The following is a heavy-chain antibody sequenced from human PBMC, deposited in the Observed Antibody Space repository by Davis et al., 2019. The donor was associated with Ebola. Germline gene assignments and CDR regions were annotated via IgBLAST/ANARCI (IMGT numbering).Heavy chain of an antibody. D-gene: IGHD7-27*01. V-gene: IGHV1-46*01. CDR3: ARETGDGGGMDV. CDR1: GYTFISYY. Sequence: AASVKVSCKASGYTFISYYMHWVRQAPGQGLEWMGIINPSGGSTSYAQKFQGRVTMTRDTSTSTVYMELSSLRSEDTAVYYCARETGDGGGMDVWGKGTTVTVSS. CDR2: INPSGGST. J-gene: IGHJ6*04.